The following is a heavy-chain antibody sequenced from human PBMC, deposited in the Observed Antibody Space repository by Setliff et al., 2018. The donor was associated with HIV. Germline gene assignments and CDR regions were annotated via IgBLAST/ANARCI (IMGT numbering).Heavy chain of an antibody. CDR1: GGSISSYY. CDR2: IYTSGST. D-gene: IGHD2-21*02. J-gene: IGHJ4*02. Sequence: SETLSLTCTVSGGSISSYYWSWIRQPPGKGLEWIGYIYTSGSTNYNPSLKSRVTIALDTSKNQFPLKLTSVTAADTAVYYCARLSGDYYYFDYWGQGTLVTVS. V-gene: IGHV4-4*09. CDR3: ARLSGDYYYFDY.